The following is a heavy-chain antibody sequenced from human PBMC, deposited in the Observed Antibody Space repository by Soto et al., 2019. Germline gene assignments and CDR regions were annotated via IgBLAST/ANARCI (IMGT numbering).Heavy chain of an antibody. V-gene: IGHV3-23*01. D-gene: IGHD6-19*01. CDR1: GFTLSNYP. CDR2: ITDSGDRT. Sequence: EEQVLESGGGLVQPGGSLRLSCVASGFTLSNYPMSWVRQAPGKGLEWVSMITDSGDRTFYADSVKGRFTISRDSSKNTLYLQMDSLRAEDTAVYYCAKRAWLEYWGQGTLVTVSS. CDR3: AKRAWLEY. J-gene: IGHJ4*02.